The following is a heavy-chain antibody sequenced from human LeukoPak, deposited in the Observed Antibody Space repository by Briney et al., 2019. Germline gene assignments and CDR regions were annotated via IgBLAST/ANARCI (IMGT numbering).Heavy chain of an antibody. V-gene: IGHV3-7*03. CDR3: TRDLAAVPGPRMDV. Sequence: GGSLGLSCAASGFSFSSYYMSWVRQAPGKGLEWVALINPDGNERYYVDSVKGRFTISRDNARNSLYLQMDGLRDDDTAMYFCTRDLAAVPGPRMDVWGQGTTVTVSS. CDR2: INPDGNER. D-gene: IGHD6-19*01. CDR1: GFSFSSYY. J-gene: IGHJ6*02.